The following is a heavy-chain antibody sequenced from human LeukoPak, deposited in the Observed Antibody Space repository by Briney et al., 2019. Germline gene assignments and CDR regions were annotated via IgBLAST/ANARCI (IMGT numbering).Heavy chain of an antibody. CDR2: IRYDGSHK. V-gene: IGHV3-30*02. Sequence: GGSLRLSCAASGFTFSNYGMHWVRQAPGKGLEWVAFIRYDGSHKYYADSVKGRFTISRDNSRNTLYLQMNSLRAEDTAVYYCARDVRGYSYGTGFDYWGQGTLVTVSS. CDR3: ARDVRGYSYGTGFDY. J-gene: IGHJ4*02. D-gene: IGHD5-18*01. CDR1: GFTFSNYG.